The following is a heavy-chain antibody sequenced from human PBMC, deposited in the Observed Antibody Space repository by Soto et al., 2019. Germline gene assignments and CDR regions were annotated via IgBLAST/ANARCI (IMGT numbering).Heavy chain of an antibody. CDR2: MYHTGST. J-gene: IGHJ5*02. D-gene: IGHD6-19*01. CDR3: ARKQWVVPNWFDP. V-gene: IGHV4-4*02. CDR1: GGSISSSYW. Sequence: QVQLQESGPGLVKPSGTLSLTCAVSGGSISSSYWCSWVRQPPGKGLERIGEMYHTGSTNYNPSLKNRVTISVDKSKNQFSLRVSSVTAADTAVYYCARKQWVVPNWFDPWGQGILVTVSS.